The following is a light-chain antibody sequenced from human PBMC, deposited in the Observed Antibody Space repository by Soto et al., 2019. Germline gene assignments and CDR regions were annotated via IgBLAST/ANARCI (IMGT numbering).Light chain of an antibody. V-gene: IGLV1-47*01. CDR2: RNN. J-gene: IGLJ2*01. Sequence: QSVLTQPPSASGTPGQRVTISCSGSSSNIGSNYVYWYQHLPGTAPKLLIYRNNQRPSGVPDRFSGSKSGTSASLAISGLRSEAEADYYCAAWDDSLSGVVFGGGTKVTVL. CDR1: SSNIGSNY. CDR3: AAWDDSLSGVV.